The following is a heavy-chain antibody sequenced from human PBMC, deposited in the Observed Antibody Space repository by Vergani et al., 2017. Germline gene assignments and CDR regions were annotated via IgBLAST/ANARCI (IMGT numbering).Heavy chain of an antibody. J-gene: IGHJ3*02. V-gene: IGHV3-9*01. D-gene: IGHD3-22*01. CDR2: ISWNSGSI. Sequence: EVQLVESGGGLVQPGRSLRLSCAASGFTFDDYAMHWVRQAPGKGLEWVSGISWNSGSIGYADSVKGRFTISRDHAKNSLYLQMNSLRAEDTAVYYCAKEFRSGYYLSDAFDIWGQGTMVTVSS. CDR3: AKEFRSGYYLSDAFDI. CDR1: GFTFDDYA.